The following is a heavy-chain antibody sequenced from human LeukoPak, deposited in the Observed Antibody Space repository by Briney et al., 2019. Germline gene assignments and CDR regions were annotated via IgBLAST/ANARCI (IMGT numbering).Heavy chain of an antibody. CDR3: ARAYSSSWYFNWFDP. D-gene: IGHD6-13*01. J-gene: IGHJ5*02. V-gene: IGHV4-4*02. Sequence: SETLSLTCAVSGVSISSSNWWHWVRQPPGKGLEWIGEIYHSGSTNYNPSLKSRVTISVDTSKNQFSLKLSSVTAADTAVYYCARAYSSSWYFNWFDPWGQGTLVTVSS. CDR1: GVSISSSNW. CDR2: IYHSGST.